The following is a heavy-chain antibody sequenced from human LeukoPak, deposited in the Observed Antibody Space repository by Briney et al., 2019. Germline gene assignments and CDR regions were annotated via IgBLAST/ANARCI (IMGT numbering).Heavy chain of an antibody. Sequence: ASVKVSCKASGGTFSSYAISWVRQAPGQGLEWMGGIIPIFGTANYAQKFQGRVTITTDESTGTAYMELSSLRSEDTAVYYCARSPMWRSTSWQLEPFDYWGQGTLVTVSS. J-gene: IGHJ4*02. CDR2: IIPIFGTA. CDR1: GGTFSSYA. D-gene: IGHD2-2*01. CDR3: ARSPMWRSTSWQLEPFDY. V-gene: IGHV1-69*05.